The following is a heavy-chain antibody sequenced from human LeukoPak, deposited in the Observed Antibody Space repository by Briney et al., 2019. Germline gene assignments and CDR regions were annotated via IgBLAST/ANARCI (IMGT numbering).Heavy chain of an antibody. CDR1: GFTFSSYG. Sequence: GGSLRLSCAASGFTFSSYGMHWVRQAPGKGLGWVAFIRYDGSNKYFADSAKGRFTISRDNSKNTVSLQMNSLRAEDTAVYFCARDLFAGGELRIEQQLLGNWFDPWGQGTLVTVSS. D-gene: IGHD6-13*01. V-gene: IGHV3-30*02. CDR3: ARDLFAGGELRIEQQLLGNWFDP. CDR2: IRYDGSNK. J-gene: IGHJ5*02.